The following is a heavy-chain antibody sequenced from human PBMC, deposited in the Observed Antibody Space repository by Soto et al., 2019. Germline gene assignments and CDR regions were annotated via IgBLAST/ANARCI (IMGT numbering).Heavy chain of an antibody. Sequence: ASVXVAFRASGYTFTSDGIILFLEAPGQGLDWMGWISAYNGNTNYAQKLQGRVTMTTDTSTSTAYMELRSLRSDDTAVYYCASGLRAAGKGGDGSWGQRTMVTVSS. CDR3: ASGLRAAGKGGDGS. J-gene: IGHJ5*02. CDR1: GYTFTSDG. CDR2: ISAYNGNT. V-gene: IGHV1-18*01. D-gene: IGHD6-19*01.